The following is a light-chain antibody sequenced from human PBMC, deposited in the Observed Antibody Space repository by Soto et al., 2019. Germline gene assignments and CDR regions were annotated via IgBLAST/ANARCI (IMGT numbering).Light chain of an antibody. J-gene: IGKJ4*01. CDR2: GAS. Sequence: EIVMTQSPVILSVSPGERATLSCRASQNININLAWYQQRPGQAPRVLIYGASSRASGIPDRFSGSGSGPDFTLTINRLEPDDFAFYYCQQYKDWPPLTFGGGTRVDMK. CDR1: QNININ. V-gene: IGKV3D-15*01. CDR3: QQYKDWPPLT.